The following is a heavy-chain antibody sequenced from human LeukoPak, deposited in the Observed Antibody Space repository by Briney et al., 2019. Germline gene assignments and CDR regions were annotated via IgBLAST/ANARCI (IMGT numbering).Heavy chain of an antibody. CDR3: AKLDSSGYYSNGGYYYGMDV. V-gene: IGHV3-23*01. D-gene: IGHD3-22*01. CDR2: ISGSGAPT. Sequence: GGSLRLSCAASGFTFSNYAMSWVRQAPGKGLEWVSFISGSGAPTYYADSVKGRFTISRDNSKNTLYLQMNSLRAEDTAVYYCAKLDSSGYYSNGGYYYGMDVWGQGTTATVSS. CDR1: GFTFSNYA. J-gene: IGHJ6*02.